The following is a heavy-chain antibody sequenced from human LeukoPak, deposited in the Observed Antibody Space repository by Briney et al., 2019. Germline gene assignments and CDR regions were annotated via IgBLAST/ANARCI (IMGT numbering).Heavy chain of an antibody. V-gene: IGHV3-11*04. CDR1: YY. Sequence: YYWGWIRQPPGKGLEWVSYISSSGSTIYYADSVKGRFTISGDNAKNSLYLQMNSLRAEDTAVYYCARDYGGSSPFDYWGQGTLVTVSS. CDR2: ISSSGSTI. J-gene: IGHJ4*02. D-gene: IGHD4-23*01. CDR3: ARDYGGSSPFDY.